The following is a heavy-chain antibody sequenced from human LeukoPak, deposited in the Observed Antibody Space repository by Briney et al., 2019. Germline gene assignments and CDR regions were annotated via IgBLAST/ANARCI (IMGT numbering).Heavy chain of an antibody. CDR1: GYTFTSHD. V-gene: IGHV1-8*01. Sequence: ASVKVSCKASGYTFTSHDINWVRQVTGQGLEWMGWMNPNSGNTGYAQKFQGRVTLTRNTSISTAYMELSSLRSEDTAVYYCARGRRGIYYDSGSYSIDYWGQGTLVTVSS. D-gene: IGHD3-10*01. CDR2: MNPNSGNT. J-gene: IGHJ4*02. CDR3: ARGRRGIYYDSGSYSIDY.